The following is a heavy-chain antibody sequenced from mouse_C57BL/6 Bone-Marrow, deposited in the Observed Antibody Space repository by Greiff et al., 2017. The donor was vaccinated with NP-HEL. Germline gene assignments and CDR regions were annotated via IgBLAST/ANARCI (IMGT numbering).Heavy chain of an antibody. J-gene: IGHJ2*01. Sequence: EVQLQQSGAELVRPGASVKLSCTASGFNIKDDYMHWVKQRPEQGLEWIGWIDPENGDTEYASKFQGKATITADTSSNTAYLHLSSLTSEDTAVYYCTTICSTLYWGQGTTLTVSS. CDR3: TTICSTLY. V-gene: IGHV14-4*01. D-gene: IGHD1-1*01. CDR1: GFNIKDDY. CDR2: IDPENGDT.